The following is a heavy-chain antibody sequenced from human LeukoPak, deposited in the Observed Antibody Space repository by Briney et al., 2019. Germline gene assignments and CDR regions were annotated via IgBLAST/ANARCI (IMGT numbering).Heavy chain of an antibody. CDR1: GYTFTGYY. D-gene: IGHD3-3*01. J-gene: IGHJ5*02. CDR3: ARHRAQRIYDFWSGYTNWVDP. Sequence: ASVKVSCKSSGYTFTGYYMHWVRQAPGQGLEWMGWINPNSGGTNYAQKFQGRVTMTRDTSISTAYMELSRLRSDDTAVYYCARHRAQRIYDFWSGYTNWVDPWGQGALVTVSS. CDR2: INPNSGGT. V-gene: IGHV1-2*02.